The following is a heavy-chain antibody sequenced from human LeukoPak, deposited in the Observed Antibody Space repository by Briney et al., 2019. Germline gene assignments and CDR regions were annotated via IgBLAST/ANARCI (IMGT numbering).Heavy chain of an antibody. J-gene: IGHJ4*02. V-gene: IGHV3-49*04. Sequence: PGGSLRLSCTGSGFTFGDYAMTWVRQAPGKGLEWVGFIGSKAYGWTKEYAASVKDRFTISRDDSKSIAYLQMNTLETEDTAVYYCTRETTPYYWGQGTLVTVSS. D-gene: IGHD4-17*01. CDR1: GFTFGDYA. CDR3: TRETTPYY. CDR2: IGSKAYGWTK.